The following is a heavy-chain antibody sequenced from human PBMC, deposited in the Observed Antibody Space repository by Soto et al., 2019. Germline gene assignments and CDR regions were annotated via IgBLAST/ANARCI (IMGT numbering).Heavy chain of an antibody. CDR3: ARESEDLTSNFDY. CDR2: ISSTTNYI. CDR1: VFTFTRYS. V-gene: IGHV3-21*06. J-gene: IGHJ4*02. Sequence: GGSLRLSCAASVFTFTRYSMNWVRQAPGKGLEWVSSISSTTNYIYYGDSMKGRFTISRDNAKNSLYLEMNSLRAEDTAVYYCARESEDLTSNFDYWGQGTPVTVCS.